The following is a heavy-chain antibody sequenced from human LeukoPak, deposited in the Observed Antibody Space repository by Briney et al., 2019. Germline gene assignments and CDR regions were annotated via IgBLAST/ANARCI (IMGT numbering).Heavy chain of an antibody. CDR3: ARTVYYDSSGYHYYFDY. D-gene: IGHD3-22*01. V-gene: IGHV4-31*03. CDR2: SYYSGST. Sequence: KTSETVSLPCTVSGGSISSGGYYGSWIRQHPGKGLEWIGYSYYSGSTYYNPSLKSRVTISIDTSKNQFSLKLSSVTAADTAVYYCARTVYYDSSGYHYYFDYWGQGTLVTVSS. J-gene: IGHJ4*02. CDR1: GGSISSGGYY.